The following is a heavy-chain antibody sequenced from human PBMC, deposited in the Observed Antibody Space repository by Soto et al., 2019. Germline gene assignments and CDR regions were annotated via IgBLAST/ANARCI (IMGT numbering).Heavy chain of an antibody. CDR1: GFTFSSYG. CDR2: IWYDGSNK. V-gene: IGHV3-33*01. Sequence: QVQLVESGGGVVQPGRSLRLSCAASGFTFSSYGMHWVRQAPGKGLEWVAVIWYDGSNKYYADSVKGRFTISRDNSKNTLYLQMNRVRAEDTAVYYCARGSPRNTDFDYWGQGTLVTVSS. CDR3: ARGSPRNTDFDY. J-gene: IGHJ4*02. D-gene: IGHD1-1*01.